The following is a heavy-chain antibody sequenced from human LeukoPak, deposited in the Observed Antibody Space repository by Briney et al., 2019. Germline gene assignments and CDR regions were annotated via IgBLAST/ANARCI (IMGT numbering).Heavy chain of an antibody. Sequence: PSETLSLTCTVSGYSISSGYYWGWIRQPPGKGLEWIGEIYHSGSTNYNPSLKSRVTISVDKSKNQFSLKLSSVTAADTAVYYCARGTYSSGYIDYWGQGTLVTVSS. CDR1: GYSISSGYY. D-gene: IGHD3-22*01. J-gene: IGHJ4*02. CDR2: IYHSGST. CDR3: ARGTYSSGYIDY. V-gene: IGHV4-38-2*02.